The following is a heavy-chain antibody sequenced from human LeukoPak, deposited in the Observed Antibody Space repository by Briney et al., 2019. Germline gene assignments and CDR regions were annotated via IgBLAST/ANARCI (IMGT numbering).Heavy chain of an antibody. CDR2: ISSSSTYI. CDR1: GFTFSSYS. V-gene: IGHV3-21*01. Sequence: GGSLRLPCAASGFTFSSYSMNWVRQAPGKGLEWVSSISSSSTYIYYADSVKGRFTISRDNAKNALYLQMNSLRAEDTAVYYCARDFASRADSWGQGTLVTVSS. J-gene: IGHJ4*02. D-gene: IGHD2/OR15-2a*01. CDR3: ARDFASRADS.